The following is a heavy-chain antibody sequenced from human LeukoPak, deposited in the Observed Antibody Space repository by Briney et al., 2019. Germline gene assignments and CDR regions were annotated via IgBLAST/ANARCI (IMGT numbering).Heavy chain of an antibody. V-gene: IGHV1-24*01. J-gene: IGHJ4*02. CDR3: STETSRFFDWSLSY. CDR2: FDPDDGET. Sequence: ASVKVSCKVSGYTLTELSMHWVRQAPGEGLEWMGGFDPDDGETIYAQKFQGRLTMTEDTSTYTAYMELSSLESEDTAMYYCSTETSRFFDWSLSYWGQGTLVTVSS. D-gene: IGHD3-9*01. CDR1: GYTLTELS.